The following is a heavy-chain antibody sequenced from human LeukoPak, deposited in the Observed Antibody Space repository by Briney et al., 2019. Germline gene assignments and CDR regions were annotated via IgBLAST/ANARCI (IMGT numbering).Heavy chain of an antibody. Sequence: PGGSLRLSCAASGITFSNYGMHWVRQAPGKGLEWVAFIRYDGSNKYYADSVKGRFTISRDNAKNSLYLQMNSLRAEDTALYYCAKGVYDSSGYPSWFDPWGQGTLVTVSS. V-gene: IGHV3-30*02. CDR2: IRYDGSNK. D-gene: IGHD3-22*01. J-gene: IGHJ5*02. CDR1: GITFSNYG. CDR3: AKGVYDSSGYPSWFDP.